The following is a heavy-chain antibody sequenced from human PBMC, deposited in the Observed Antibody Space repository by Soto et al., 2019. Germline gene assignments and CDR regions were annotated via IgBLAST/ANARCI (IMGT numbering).Heavy chain of an antibody. Sequence: ASVKVSCKASGYTFTGYYIHWVREAPGQGLEWMGWINPQTGGTSYAQKFQGRVTLSRDPSINTAYLELSRLRFDDAAVYFCARERYQVISDGMDVWGQGTTVTVSS. CDR2: INPQTGGT. CDR1: GYTFTGYY. D-gene: IGHD2-2*01. J-gene: IGHJ6*02. CDR3: ARERYQVISDGMDV. V-gene: IGHV1-2*02.